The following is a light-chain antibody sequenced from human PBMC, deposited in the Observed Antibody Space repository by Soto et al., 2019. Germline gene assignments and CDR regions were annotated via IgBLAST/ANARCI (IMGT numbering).Light chain of an antibody. CDR3: QQYGSSPPIT. Sequence: EIVLTQPPGTLSLSPGERATLSCRAIQSVSSTYLAWYQQKPGQAPRPLIYGASSRATGIPDRFSGSGSGTDFTLTISRLEPEDFAVYYCQQYGSSPPITFGQGTRLEI. CDR1: QSVSSTY. J-gene: IGKJ5*01. CDR2: GAS. V-gene: IGKV3-20*01.